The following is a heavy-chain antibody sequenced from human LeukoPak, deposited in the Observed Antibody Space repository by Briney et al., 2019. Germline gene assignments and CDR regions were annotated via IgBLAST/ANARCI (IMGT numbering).Heavy chain of an antibody. CDR3: ARDYGDYYFDY. CDR1: GYTFTSYY. V-gene: IGHV1-2*02. Sequence: ASVKVSCKASGYTFTSYYIHWVRQAPGQGLEWMGWINPNSGGTNYALKFQGRVTMTRDTSISTAYMELSRLRSDDTAVYYCARDYGDYYFDYWGQGTLVTVSS. D-gene: IGHD4-17*01. CDR2: INPNSGGT. J-gene: IGHJ4*02.